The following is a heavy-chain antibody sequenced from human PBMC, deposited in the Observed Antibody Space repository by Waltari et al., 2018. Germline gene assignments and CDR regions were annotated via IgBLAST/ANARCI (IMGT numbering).Heavy chain of an antibody. J-gene: IGHJ4*02. CDR3: ATVGMAPYYFPD. V-gene: IGHV4-38-2*01. CDR1: GFSISSAYY. D-gene: IGHD1-20*01. Sequence: QVQLQESGPGLVKPSETLSLACAVSGFSISSAYYWAWIRQPPGKDLEWIGNIFHSGTTHYNPSLESRVTISLDTSKNQFSLRLTSVTAADTAVYYCATVGMAPYYFPDWGQGTLVTVSS. CDR2: IFHSGTT.